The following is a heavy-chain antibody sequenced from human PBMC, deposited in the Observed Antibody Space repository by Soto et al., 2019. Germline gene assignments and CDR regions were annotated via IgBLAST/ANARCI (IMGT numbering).Heavy chain of an antibody. V-gene: IGHV3-9*01. D-gene: IGHD4-17*01. CDR1: GFTFDDYA. CDR3: EKDIKAMTTRAFDI. Sequence: EVQLVESGGGLVQPGRSLRLSCAASGFTFDDYAMHWVRQAPGKGLEWVSGISWNSGSIGYADSVKGRFTISRDNAKNSLYLQMNSLRAEDTALYYCEKDIKAMTTRAFDIWGQGTMVTVSS. CDR2: ISWNSGSI. J-gene: IGHJ3*02.